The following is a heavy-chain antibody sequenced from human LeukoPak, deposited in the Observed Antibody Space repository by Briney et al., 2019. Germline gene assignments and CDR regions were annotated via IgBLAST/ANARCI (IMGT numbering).Heavy chain of an antibody. D-gene: IGHD6-6*01. CDR3: ARDLSSSLDY. V-gene: IGHV3-74*01. CDR2: INNDGSST. J-gene: IGHJ4*02. Sequence: GGSLRLSCAASGFTFSSYWMHWVRQAPGKGLVWVSHINNDGSSTNYADSVKGRLTISRDNGKNTLYLQMNGLRAEDTAVYYCARDLSSSLDYWGQGILVTVSS. CDR1: GFTFSSYW.